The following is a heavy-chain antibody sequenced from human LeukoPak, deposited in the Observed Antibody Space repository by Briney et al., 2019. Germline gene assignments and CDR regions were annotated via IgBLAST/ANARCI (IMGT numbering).Heavy chain of an antibody. CDR2: IYYSGST. D-gene: IGHD3-3*01. Sequence: SETLSLTCTVSGGSISSYYWSWIRQPPGKGLEWIGYIYYSGSTNYNPSLKSRVTISVDTSKNQFSLKVKSVTAADTAVYYCARLRYDFWSGYYMDSWGQGTLVTVSS. CDR3: ARLRYDFWSGYYMDS. CDR1: GGSISSYY. V-gene: IGHV4-59*12. J-gene: IGHJ4*02.